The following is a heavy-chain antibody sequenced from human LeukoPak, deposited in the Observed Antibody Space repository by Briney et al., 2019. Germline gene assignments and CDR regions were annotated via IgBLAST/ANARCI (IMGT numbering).Heavy chain of an antibody. J-gene: IGHJ6*02. CDR2: ISGGGVGT. CDR1: GFTFSTYA. D-gene: IGHD4-17*01. CDR3: AKVQGDYIVYYFYGMDI. V-gene: IGHV3-23*01. Sequence: PGGSLRLSCAASGFTFSTYAMSWVRQAPEKGLEWVSAISGGGVGTYYAASVKGRFTISRDNSKNSLYLQMNSLRAEDTAVYYCAKVQGDYIVYYFYGMDIWGQGTTVTVSS.